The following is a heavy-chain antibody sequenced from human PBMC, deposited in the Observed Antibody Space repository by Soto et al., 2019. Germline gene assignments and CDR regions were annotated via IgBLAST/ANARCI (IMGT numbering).Heavy chain of an antibody. CDR1: GYTFTSYG. D-gene: IGHD6-13*01. J-gene: IGHJ4*02. CDR3: ARSIAAAVDFDY. CDR2: ISAYNGNT. Sequence: ASVKVSCKASGYTFTSYGISWVRQAPGQGLEWMGWISAYNGNTNYAQKLQGRVTMTTDTSTSTAYMEMRSLRSDDTAVYYCARSIAAAVDFDYWGQGTLVTVSS. V-gene: IGHV1-18*01.